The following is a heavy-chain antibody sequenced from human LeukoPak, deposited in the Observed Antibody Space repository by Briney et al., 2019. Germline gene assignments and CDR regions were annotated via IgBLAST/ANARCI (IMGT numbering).Heavy chain of an antibody. J-gene: IGHJ6*02. V-gene: IGHV4-31*03. D-gene: IGHD3-10*01. CDR1: GGSISSGGYY. CDR3: ARGGILLSGSHALWFGDLFRAYYYGMDV. Sequence: SETLSLTCPVSGGSISSGGYYWSWIRQHPGKGLEWIGYIYYSGSTYYNPSLKSRVTISVDTSKSQFSLKLSSVTAADTAVYYCARGGILLSGSHALWFGDLFRAYYYGMDVWGQGITVTVSS. CDR2: IYYSGST.